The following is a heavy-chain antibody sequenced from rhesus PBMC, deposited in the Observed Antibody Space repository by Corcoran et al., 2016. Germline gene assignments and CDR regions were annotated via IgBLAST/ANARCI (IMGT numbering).Heavy chain of an antibody. CDR3: ARVYSNYPYYFDD. CDR1: RGSVSSRNW. J-gene: IGHJ4*01. D-gene: IGHD4-23*01. Sequence: QVQLQESGPGLVKPSETLSLTCAVSRGSVSSRNWWSWLRLPPGQGLEWIGYISGRNGRTDYKPAHKSRVTISTETAKNQCSLKLSSVTAADTAVYYCARVYSNYPYYFDDWGQGVLVTVSS. V-gene: IGHV4-65*01. CDR2: ISGRNGRT.